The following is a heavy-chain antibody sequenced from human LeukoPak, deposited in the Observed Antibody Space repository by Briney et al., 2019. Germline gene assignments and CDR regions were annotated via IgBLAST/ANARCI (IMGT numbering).Heavy chain of an antibody. CDR1: GFTYSNYA. CDR3: SKRYVSSNYYQCLGE. J-gene: IGHJ4*02. CDR2: ITGNTANT. D-gene: IGHD3-22*01. V-gene: IGHV3-23*01. Sequence: GGSLRLSCAASGFTYSNYAMTWVGLAPAKGLEWVSAITGNTANTYYADSVKGRSTIPRDNSKKTVYLPINRLRVEDWPVYYISKRYVSSNYYQCLGEWGQGTLVTVSS.